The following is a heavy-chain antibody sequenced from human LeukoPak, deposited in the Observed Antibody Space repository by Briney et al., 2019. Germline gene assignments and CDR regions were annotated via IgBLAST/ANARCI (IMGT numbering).Heavy chain of an antibody. D-gene: IGHD4-11*01. CDR1: NASISSFY. Sequence: SETLSLTCTVSNASISSFYWSWIRQPPGKGLEWIGYIYYCGSTSHNPSLKSRVTISADTSNKQISLKLSSVTAADTAVYYCAKGYSPFDSWGQGAQATVSS. CDR3: AKGYSPFDS. V-gene: IGHV4-59*08. CDR2: IYYCGST. J-gene: IGHJ4*02.